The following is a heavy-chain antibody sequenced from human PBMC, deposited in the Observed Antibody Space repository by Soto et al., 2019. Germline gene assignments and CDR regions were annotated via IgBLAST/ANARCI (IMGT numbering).Heavy chain of an antibody. CDR1: GFTFSSYV. Sequence: GGSLRLSCAASGFTFSSYVMNWVRQAPGQGLEWVSTISGYGGSTYYADSVKGRFTISRDNSKNTLFLQMNSLRAEDTALYYCAIDPVPYCINSTCGPAYWGQGTLVTVSS. V-gene: IGHV3-23*01. J-gene: IGHJ4*02. CDR3: AIDPVPYCINSTCGPAY. CDR2: ISGYGGST. D-gene: IGHD2-8*01.